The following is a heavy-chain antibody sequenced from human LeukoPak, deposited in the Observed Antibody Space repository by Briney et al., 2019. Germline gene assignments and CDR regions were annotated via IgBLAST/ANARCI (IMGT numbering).Heavy chain of an antibody. CDR2: IKQDGSEK. V-gene: IGHV3-7*01. Sequence: PGGSLRLSCAASGFTFSTYWMSWVRQGPGKGLEWVANIKQDGSEKYYVDSVKGRLTISRDNANSSLFLQMNSLRGEDTAVYYCARGGAPRSCSNGVCYSSFFDSWGQGTLVTVSS. J-gene: IGHJ4*02. D-gene: IGHD2-8*01. CDR3: ARGGAPRSCSNGVCYSSFFDS. CDR1: GFTFSTYW.